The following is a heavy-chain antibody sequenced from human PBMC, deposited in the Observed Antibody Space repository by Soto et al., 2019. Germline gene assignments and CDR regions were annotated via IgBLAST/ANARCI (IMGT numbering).Heavy chain of an antibody. CDR1: GITFSDCG. V-gene: IGHV3-30*02. CDR3: AKVPRGSNFGYYNF. D-gene: IGHD5-18*01. CDR2: VWKDGSNR. J-gene: IGHJ4*02. Sequence: QPGGSLRLSCAASGITFSDCGMHWVRQAPGKGLEWVAGVWKDGSNRYYVDSVKGRFTISRDNSKNTLYLQMNSLRDEDTAVYYCAKVPRGSNFGYYNFWGQGTLVTVPQ.